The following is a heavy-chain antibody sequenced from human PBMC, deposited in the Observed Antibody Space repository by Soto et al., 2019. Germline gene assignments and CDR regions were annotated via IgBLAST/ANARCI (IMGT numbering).Heavy chain of an antibody. CDR3: AREQNCYDFGAGSYCYHGMDV. Sequence: ASVKVSCKTSGYTFTNYFVHWVRQAPGQGLEWMGAINPGNRITNYALKFQGRVTMTSDTSTNTVYLELSSLRSEDTAVYSCAREQNCYDFGAGSYCYHGMDVWGQGTTVTVSS. V-gene: IGHV1-46*01. CDR1: GYTFTNYF. J-gene: IGHJ6*02. D-gene: IGHD3-3*01. CDR2: INPGNRIT.